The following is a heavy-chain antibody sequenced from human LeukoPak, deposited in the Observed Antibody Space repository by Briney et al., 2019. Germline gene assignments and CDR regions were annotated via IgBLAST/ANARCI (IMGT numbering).Heavy chain of an antibody. CDR1: GFTLSGSA. CDR2: IRSKANSYAT. Sequence: SGGSLRLSCAASGFTLSGSAMHWVRQASGKGLEWAGRIRSKANSYATAYAASVKGRFTISRDDSKNTAYLQMNSLKTEDTAVYYCTRPGSSSSSDYWGQGTLVTVSS. CDR3: TRPGSSSSSDY. V-gene: IGHV3-73*01. J-gene: IGHJ4*02. D-gene: IGHD6-6*01.